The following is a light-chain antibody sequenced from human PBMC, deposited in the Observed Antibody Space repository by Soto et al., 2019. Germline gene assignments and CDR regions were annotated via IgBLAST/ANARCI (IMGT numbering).Light chain of an antibody. CDR1: QTTNTW. CDR2: DAS. Sequence: DIQMTQFPSTLSASVGDRVTITCRASQTTNTWLAWYQQKPGTAPKLLIYDASSLEGGVPSRFSASGSGTEFTLTISSLQPDDLATYYCQQYYTYPWTFGPGTKVEIK. J-gene: IGKJ1*01. CDR3: QQYYTYPWT. V-gene: IGKV1-5*01.